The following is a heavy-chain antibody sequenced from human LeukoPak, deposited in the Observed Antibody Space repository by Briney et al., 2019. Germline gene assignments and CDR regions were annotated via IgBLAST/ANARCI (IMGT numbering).Heavy chain of an antibody. CDR3: AKDGGLWVSAHWGDS. J-gene: IGHJ4*02. CDR2: IGGSGGST. V-gene: IGHV3-23*01. CDR1: GFPLGTYA. D-gene: IGHD7-27*01. Sequence: PGGSLRLSCAASGFPLGTYAMSWVRQAPGKGLEWVSGIGGSGGSTYYADSVKGRFTISRDNSKNTLYLQMNSLRAEDTAVYYCAKDGGLWVSAHWGDSWGRGTLVTVSS.